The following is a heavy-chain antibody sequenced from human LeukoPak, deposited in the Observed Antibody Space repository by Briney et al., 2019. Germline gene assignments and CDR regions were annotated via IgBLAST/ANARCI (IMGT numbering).Heavy chain of an antibody. V-gene: IGHV4-30-2*01. Sequence: SETLSLTCTVSGGSISSGGYYWSWIRQPPGKGLEWIGYIYHSGSTYYNPSLKSRVTISVDTSKNQFSLKLSSVTAADTAVYYCARVEGSSWYQIDYWGQGTLVTVSS. CDR1: GGSISSGGYY. CDR2: IYHSGST. CDR3: ARVEGSSWYQIDY. D-gene: IGHD6-13*01. J-gene: IGHJ4*02.